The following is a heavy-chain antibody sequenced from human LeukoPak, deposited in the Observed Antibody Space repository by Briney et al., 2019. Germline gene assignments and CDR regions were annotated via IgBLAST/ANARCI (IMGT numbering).Heavy chain of an antibody. CDR3: ARAPFGGSYSGGEDY. V-gene: IGHV1-69*13. CDR1: GGTFSSYA. Sequence: GASVKVSCKASGGTFSSYAISWVRQAPGQGLEWMGGIIPIFGTANYAQKFQGRVTITADESTSTAYMELSSLRSEDTAVYYCARAPFGGSYSGGEDYWGQGTLVTVSS. D-gene: IGHD1-26*01. J-gene: IGHJ4*02. CDR2: IIPIFGTA.